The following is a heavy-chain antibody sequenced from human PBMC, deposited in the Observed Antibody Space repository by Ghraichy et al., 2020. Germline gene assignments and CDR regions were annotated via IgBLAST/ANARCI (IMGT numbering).Heavy chain of an antibody. J-gene: IGHJ4*02. CDR2: INHSGST. CDR1: GGSFSGYY. D-gene: IGHD3-10*01. CDR3: AMGGYYGSGSYYRSDYYFDY. Sequence: SETLSLTCAVYGGSFSGYYWSLIRQPPGKGLEWIGEINHSGSTNYNPSLKCRVTISVDTSKNQFSLKLSSVTAADTAVYYCAMGGYYGSGSYYRSDYYFDYWGQGTLVTVSS. V-gene: IGHV4-34*01.